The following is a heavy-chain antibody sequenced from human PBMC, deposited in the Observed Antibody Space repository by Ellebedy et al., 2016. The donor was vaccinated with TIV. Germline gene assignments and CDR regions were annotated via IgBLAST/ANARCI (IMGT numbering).Heavy chain of an antibody. Sequence: GESLKISCAASGFTFSSYWMSWVRLAPGKGLEWLANIKEDGSDTYYVDSVKGRFTISRDSAENSLYLQMNSMRAEDTAVYYCARGRYTSGWYPDYFDYWGQGALVTVSS. J-gene: IGHJ4*02. CDR2: IKEDGSDT. V-gene: IGHV3-7*03. CDR3: ARGRYTSGWYPDYFDY. CDR1: GFTFSSYW. D-gene: IGHD6-19*01.